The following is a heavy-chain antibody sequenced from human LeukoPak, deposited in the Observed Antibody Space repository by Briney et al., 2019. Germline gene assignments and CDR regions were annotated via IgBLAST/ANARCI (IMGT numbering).Heavy chain of an antibody. CDR1: GYTFTSYW. CDR2: IYPGDSDT. CDR3: ARHIGYYDSSGYLDNWFDP. D-gene: IGHD3-22*01. J-gene: IGHJ5*02. Sequence: GESLKISCKGSGYTFTSYWIGWVRQMPGKGLEWMGIIYPGDSDTRYSPSFQGQVTISADKSISTAYLQWNSLKASDTAMYYCARHIGYYDSSGYLDNWFDPWGQGTLVTVSS. V-gene: IGHV5-51*01.